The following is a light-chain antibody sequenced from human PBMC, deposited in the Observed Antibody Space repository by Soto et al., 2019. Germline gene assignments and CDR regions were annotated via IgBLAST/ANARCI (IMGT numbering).Light chain of an antibody. J-gene: IGKJ4*01. Sequence: IQLTQSPSSLSASVGDRVTMTCRASQGISSYLAWYQQKPGKAPKLLIYAASTLQSGVPSRFSGSGSGTEFTLTISSLQPEDFATYYCQQRNTNPPNFGGGTKVDIK. CDR1: QGISSY. V-gene: IGKV1-9*01. CDR3: QQRNTNPPN. CDR2: AAS.